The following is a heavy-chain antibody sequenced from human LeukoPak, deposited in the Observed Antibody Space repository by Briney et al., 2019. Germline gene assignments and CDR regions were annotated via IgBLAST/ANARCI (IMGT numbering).Heavy chain of an antibody. D-gene: IGHD3-22*01. CDR2: IYTSGSS. CDR1: GGSISSYY. J-gene: IGHJ4*02. V-gene: IGHV4-4*07. CDR3: ARDPHDSSGHYAGFDY. Sequence: SETLSLTCTVSGGSISSYYWSWIRQPAGRGLEWIGRIYTSGSSNYNPSLNSRVTMSVDTSENQFSLNLSSVTAADTAVYYCARDPHDSSGHYAGFDYWGQGTLVTVSS.